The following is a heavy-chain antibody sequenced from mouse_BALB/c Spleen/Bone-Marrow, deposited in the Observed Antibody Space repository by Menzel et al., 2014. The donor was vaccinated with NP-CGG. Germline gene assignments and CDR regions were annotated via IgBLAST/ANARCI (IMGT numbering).Heavy chain of an antibody. V-gene: IGHV7-3*02. Sequence: DVKLQESGGGLVQPGGSLRLSCATSGFTFTDYYMNWVRQPPGKALEWLGFIRNKANGYTTEYSASVKSRFTISRDNSQNTLYLQMNPLRVDDSATYYCARDKGRVFFDYWGQGTTLTVSS. CDR2: IRNKANGYTT. CDR1: GFTFTDYY. CDR3: ARDKGRVFFDY. J-gene: IGHJ2*01.